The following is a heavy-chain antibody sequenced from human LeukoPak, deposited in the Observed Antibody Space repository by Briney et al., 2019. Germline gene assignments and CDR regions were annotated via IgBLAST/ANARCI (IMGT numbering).Heavy chain of an antibody. J-gene: IGHJ6*03. V-gene: IGHV3-21*01. CDR2: ITTSSSYI. Sequence: GGSLRLSCAGSGFAFNTYTLNWVRQAPGGGLERVSSITTSSSYIYYAGSVKGRFTVSRDNARNSLFLQMDSLRAEDTAVYFCARSTTDYYFYMDVWGKGTTVTVSS. D-gene: IGHD4-11*01. CDR3: ARSTTDYYFYMDV. CDR1: GFAFNTYT.